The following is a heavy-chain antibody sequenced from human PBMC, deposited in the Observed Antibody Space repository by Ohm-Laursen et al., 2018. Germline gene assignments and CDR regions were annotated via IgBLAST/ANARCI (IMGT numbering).Heavy chain of an antibody. CDR1: GGSISSYY. Sequence: SDTLSLTWTVSGGSISSYYWSWIRQPPGKGLEWIGYIYYSGSTNYNPSLKSRVTISVDTSKNQFSLKLNSVTAADTAVYYCARYTAPKYYYGMDVWGQGTTVTVSS. CDR3: ARYTAPKYYYGMDV. J-gene: IGHJ6*02. CDR2: IYYSGST. V-gene: IGHV4-59*07. D-gene: IGHD1-1*01.